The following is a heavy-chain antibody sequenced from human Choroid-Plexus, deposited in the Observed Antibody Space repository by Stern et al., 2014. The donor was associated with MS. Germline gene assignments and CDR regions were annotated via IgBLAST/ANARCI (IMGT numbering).Heavy chain of an antibody. Sequence: QLVQSGGGVVQPGRPLRLSCVASGFTFGSCALHWVRQAPGKGLEWVAGVSYDGSNKYYADSVKGRFTISRDNSQNTLYMQMSSLRPEDTAVYYCAKDRQYLTYFFDHWGQGSLVTVSS. CDR1: GFTFGSCA. D-gene: IGHD2/OR15-2a*01. CDR3: AKDRQYLTYFFDH. CDR2: VSYDGSNK. J-gene: IGHJ5*02. V-gene: IGHV3-30*18.